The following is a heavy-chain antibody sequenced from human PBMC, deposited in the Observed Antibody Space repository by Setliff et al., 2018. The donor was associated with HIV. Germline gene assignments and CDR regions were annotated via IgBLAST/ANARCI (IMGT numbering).Heavy chain of an antibody. CDR3: ARDGCSSTSCYGVYYYYGMDV. D-gene: IGHD2-2*01. CDR2: IIPIFGTA. V-gene: IGHV1-69*13. J-gene: IGHJ6*02. CDR1: GGTFSSYA. Sequence: SVKVSCKASGGTFSSYAISWVRQAPGQRLEWMGGIIPIFGTANYAQKFQGRVTITADESTSTAYMELSSLRSEDTAVYYCARDGCSSTSCYGVYYYYGMDVWGQGTTVTVSS.